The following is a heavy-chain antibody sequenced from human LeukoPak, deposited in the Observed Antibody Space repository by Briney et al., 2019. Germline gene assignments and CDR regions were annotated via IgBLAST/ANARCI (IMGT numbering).Heavy chain of an antibody. D-gene: IGHD5-18*01. CDR1: GFTFSNSW. J-gene: IGHJ4*02. CDR2: INSDGSTT. V-gene: IGHV3-74*01. Sequence: PGGSLRLSCAAPGFTFSNSWMHWVRQAPGKGLVWVSHINSDGSTTTYADSVKGRFTISRDNARNTVYLQMNSLRAEDTAVYYCTRDYSYAPDYWGQGSLVTVPS. CDR3: TRDYSYAPDY.